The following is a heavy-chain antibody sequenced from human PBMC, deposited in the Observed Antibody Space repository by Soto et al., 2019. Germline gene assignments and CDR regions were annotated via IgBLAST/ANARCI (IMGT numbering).Heavy chain of an antibody. Sequence: EVQLVESGGVVVQPGGSLRLSCAASGFTFDDYTMHWVRQAPGKGLEWVSIISWDGGSTYYADSVKGRFTISRDNSKNSLYLQMNSLRTEDTALYYCAKDFTRIAVAGYFDYWGQGTLVTVSS. CDR3: AKDFTRIAVAGYFDY. V-gene: IGHV3-43*01. CDR2: ISWDGGST. J-gene: IGHJ4*02. D-gene: IGHD6-19*01. CDR1: GFTFDDYT.